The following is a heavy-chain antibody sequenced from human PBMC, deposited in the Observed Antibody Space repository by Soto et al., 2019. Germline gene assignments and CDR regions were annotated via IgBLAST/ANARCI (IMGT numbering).Heavy chain of an antibody. CDR3: ARAHIVVVTAIHSGNWFDP. CDR1: GGSVSSGSYY. D-gene: IGHD2-21*02. V-gene: IGHV4-61*01. J-gene: IGHJ5*02. Sequence: SETLSLTCTVSGGSVSSGSYYWSWIRQPPGKGLEWIGYIYYSGSTNYNPSLKSRVTISVDTSKNQFSLKLSSVTAADTAVYYCARAHIVVVTAIHSGNWFDPWGQGTLVTVSS. CDR2: IYYSGST.